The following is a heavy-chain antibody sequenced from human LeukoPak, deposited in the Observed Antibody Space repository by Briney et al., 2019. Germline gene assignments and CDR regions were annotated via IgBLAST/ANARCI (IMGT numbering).Heavy chain of an antibody. V-gene: IGHV3-30*19. Sequence: GGSLRLSCAASGFTFTSYGMHWVRQAPGKGLEWVAVISYDGSNKYYADSVKGRFTISRDNSKNTLYLQMNSLRAEDTAVYYCAKDMGVVVPAAIDYWGQGTLVTVSS. J-gene: IGHJ4*02. CDR1: GFTFTSYG. D-gene: IGHD2-2*02. CDR3: AKDMGVVVPAAIDY. CDR2: ISYDGSNK.